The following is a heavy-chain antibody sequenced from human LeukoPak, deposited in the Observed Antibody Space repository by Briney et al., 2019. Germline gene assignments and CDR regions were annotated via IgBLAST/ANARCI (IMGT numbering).Heavy chain of an antibody. CDR1: GGTFSSYA. Sequence: GASVKVSCKASGGTFSSYAISWVRQAPRQRLEWMGRIIPILGIANYAQKFQGRVTITADKSTSTAYMELSSLRSEDTAVYYCARLVGDADGVPDYYGIDVWGQGTTVTVSS. J-gene: IGHJ6*02. D-gene: IGHD1-26*01. CDR3: ARLVGDADGVPDYYGIDV. V-gene: IGHV1-69*04. CDR2: IIPILGIA.